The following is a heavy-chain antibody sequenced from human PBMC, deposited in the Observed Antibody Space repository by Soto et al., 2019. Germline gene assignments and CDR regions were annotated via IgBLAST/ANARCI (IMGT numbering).Heavy chain of an antibody. V-gene: IGHV3-9*01. CDR1: GFTFDDYA. Sequence: EVQLVESGGGLVQPGRSLRLSCAASGFTFDDYAMHWVLQAPGKGLEWVAGTSWNSGSIDYADSVKGRFTISRDNAKNSLYLQMNSLRAEDTSLYYCAKDKSYYYYGMDVLGQGTTVTVSS. CDR3: AKDKSYYYYGMDV. CDR2: TSWNSGSI. J-gene: IGHJ6*02.